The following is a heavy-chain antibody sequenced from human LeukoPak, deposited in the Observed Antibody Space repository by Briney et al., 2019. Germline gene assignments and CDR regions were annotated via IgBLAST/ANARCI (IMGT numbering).Heavy chain of an antibody. V-gene: IGHV4-59*11. CDR2: IYYSGST. Sequence: SETLSLTCTVSGDSISSHYWSWIRQPPGKGLEWIGYIYYSGSTNYNPSLKSRVTISVDTSKNQFSLKLSSVTAADTAVYYCARRSLRSSTSCYAFDIWGQGTMVTVSS. CDR1: GDSISSHY. D-gene: IGHD2-2*01. J-gene: IGHJ3*02. CDR3: ARRSLRSSTSCYAFDI.